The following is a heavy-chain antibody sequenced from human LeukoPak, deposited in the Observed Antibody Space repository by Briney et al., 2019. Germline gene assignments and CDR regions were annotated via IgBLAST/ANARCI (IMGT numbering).Heavy chain of an antibody. CDR3: ARVSADYYYDSSSDY. D-gene: IGHD3-22*01. CDR1: GGSISSGDYY. Sequence: PSQTLSLTCTVSGGSISSGDYYWSWIRQPPGKGLEWIGYIYYSGSTYYNPSLKSRVTISVDTSKNQFSLKLSSVTAADTAVYYCARVSADYYYDSSSDYWGQGTLVTASS. J-gene: IGHJ4*02. CDR2: IYYSGST. V-gene: IGHV4-30-4*08.